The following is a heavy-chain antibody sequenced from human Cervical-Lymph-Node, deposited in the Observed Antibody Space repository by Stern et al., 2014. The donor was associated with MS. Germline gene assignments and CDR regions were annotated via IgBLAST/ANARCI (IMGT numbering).Heavy chain of an antibody. J-gene: IGHJ4*02. V-gene: IGHV4-59*11. Sequence: QLQLQESGPGLVKPSETLSLTCSVSGGSIRSHYWSWIRQPPGKGLQWIGSIYYTGSTNYDPSLKSRVTISVDTSRNHFSLQLTSVTSADTAVYYCARALLGASYYFDYWGQGSLVTVSS. D-gene: IGHD1-26*01. CDR1: GGSIRSHY. CDR2: IYYTGST. CDR3: ARALLGASYYFDY.